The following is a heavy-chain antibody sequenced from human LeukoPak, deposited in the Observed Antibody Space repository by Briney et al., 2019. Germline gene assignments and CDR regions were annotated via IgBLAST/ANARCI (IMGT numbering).Heavy chain of an antibody. Sequence: GASVKVSCKASGYTFTSYAMHWVRQAPGQRLEWMGWINAGNGNTKYSQKFQGRVTMTRDTSTSTVYMELSSLRSEDTAVYYCARDQGDTYEYSSSWSYNWFDPWGQGTLVTVSS. J-gene: IGHJ5*02. CDR2: INAGNGNT. D-gene: IGHD6-13*01. CDR3: ARDQGDTYEYSSSWSYNWFDP. CDR1: GYTFTSYA. V-gene: IGHV1-3*01.